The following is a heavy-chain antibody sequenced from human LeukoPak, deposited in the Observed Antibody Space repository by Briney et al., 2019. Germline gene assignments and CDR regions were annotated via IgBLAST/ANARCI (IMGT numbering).Heavy chain of an antibody. J-gene: IGHJ3*02. CDR3: ARAVPYGGTNAFDI. Sequence: GGSLRLSCAASGFTFSSYSMNWVRQAPGKGLEWVSSISSSSSYIYYADSVKGRFTISRDNAKNSLYLQMNSLRAEDTAVYYCARAVPYGGTNAFDIWGQGTMVTVSS. CDR1: GFTFSSYS. CDR2: ISSSSSYI. V-gene: IGHV3-21*01. D-gene: IGHD4-23*01.